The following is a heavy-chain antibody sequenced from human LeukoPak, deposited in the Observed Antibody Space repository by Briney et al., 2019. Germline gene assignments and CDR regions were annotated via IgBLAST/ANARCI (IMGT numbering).Heavy chain of an antibody. CDR3: ARGGSLSSDAFDI. Sequence: GGSLRRSCAASGVTFSSYARNWVRQAPGKGLEWLSYIGSSDSTTHYADSVKGRFSISRDNAKKSLYLQMINLRAEDTAIYYCARGGSLSSDAFDIWGQGTMVTVSS. CDR1: GVTFSSYA. CDR2: IGSSDSTT. D-gene: IGHD3-10*01. J-gene: IGHJ3*02. V-gene: IGHV3-48*04.